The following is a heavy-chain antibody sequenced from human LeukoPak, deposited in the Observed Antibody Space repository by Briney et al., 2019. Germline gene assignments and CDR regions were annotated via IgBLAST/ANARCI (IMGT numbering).Heavy chain of an antibody. D-gene: IGHD4-17*01. CDR2: VHYSGTA. CDR1: DGSITNDD. CDR3: ARGYDDFRVEGRYFHS. V-gene: IGHV4-59*01. J-gene: IGHJ4*02. Sequence: SETLSLTCTVSDGSITNDDWSWVRQPPGKGLECIGHVHYSGTANYKPSLRSRVTISIATPKQQFFLKLKSVTAADTAVYYCARGYDDFRVEGRYFHSWGQGTLVTVSS.